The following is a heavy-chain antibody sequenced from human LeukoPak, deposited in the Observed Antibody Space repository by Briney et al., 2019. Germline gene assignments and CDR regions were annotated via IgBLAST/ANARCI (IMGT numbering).Heavy chain of an antibody. CDR2: ISGSGGST. CDR3: AKFGDGDYYYYMDV. CDR1: GFTFSSYA. J-gene: IGHJ6*03. V-gene: IGHV3-23*01. D-gene: IGHD3-10*01. Sequence: PGGSLRLSCAASGFTFSSYAMSWVRQAPGKGLEWVSAISGSGGSTYYADSVKGRFTISRDNSKNTLYLQMNSLRAEDTAVYYCAKFGDGDYYYYMDVWGKGTTVTVSS.